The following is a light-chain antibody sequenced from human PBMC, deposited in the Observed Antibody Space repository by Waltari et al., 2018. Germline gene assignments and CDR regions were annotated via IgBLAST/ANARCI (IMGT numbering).Light chain of an antibody. Sequence: QLVLTQSPSASASLGASVKLTCTLSSGHSSYTIAWHQQQPAKGPRYLMKVNSDGSNSKGDGIPDRFSGSSSGAERYLTISSLQSEEEADYYCQTWGTGIHVVFGGGTKLTVL. J-gene: IGLJ2*01. CDR3: QTWGTGIHVV. CDR1: SGHSSYT. CDR2: VNSDGSN. V-gene: IGLV4-69*01.